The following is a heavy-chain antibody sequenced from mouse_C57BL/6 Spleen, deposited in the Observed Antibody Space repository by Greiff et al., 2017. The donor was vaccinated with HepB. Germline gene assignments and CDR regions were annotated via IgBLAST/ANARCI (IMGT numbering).Heavy chain of an antibody. CDR2: IRNKANNHAT. V-gene: IGHV6-6*01. J-gene: IGHJ2*01. Sequence: EVKVVESGGGLVQPGGSMKLSCAASGFTFSDAWMDWVRQSPEKGLEWVAEIRNKANNHATYYAESVKGRFTISRDDSKSSVYLQMNSLRAEDTGIYYCTKLFAYYFDYWGQGTTLTVSS. CDR3: TKLFAYYFDY. CDR1: GFTFSDAW.